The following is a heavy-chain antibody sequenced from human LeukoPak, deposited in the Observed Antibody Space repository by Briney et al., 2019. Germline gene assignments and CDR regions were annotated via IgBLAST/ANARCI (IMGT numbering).Heavy chain of an antibody. CDR2: ISSSSSYT. V-gene: IGHV3-11*06. J-gene: IGHJ4*02. CDR1: GFTFSDYY. CDR3: ARDGIVVPAAIDY. D-gene: IGHD2-2*01. Sequence: PGGSLRLSCAASGFTFSDYYMSWIRQAPGKGLEWVSYISSSSSYTNYADSVKGRFTISRDSAKNSLYLQMNSLRAEDTAVYYCARDGIVVPAAIDYWGQGTLVTVSS.